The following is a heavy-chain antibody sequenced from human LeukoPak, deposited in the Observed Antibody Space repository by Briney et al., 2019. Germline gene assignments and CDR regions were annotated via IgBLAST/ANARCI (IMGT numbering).Heavy chain of an antibody. J-gene: IGHJ4*02. CDR3: ALTYYYDSSGYSAVPIYVY. CDR1: GYTFTSYG. D-gene: IGHD3-22*01. CDR2: ISAYNGNT. Sequence: ASVKVSCKASGYTFTSYGISWVRQAPGQGLEGMGWISAYNGNTNYAQKLQGRVTMTTDTSTSTAYMELRSLRSDDTAVYYCALTYYYDSSGYSAVPIYVYWGQGTLVTVSS. V-gene: IGHV1-18*01.